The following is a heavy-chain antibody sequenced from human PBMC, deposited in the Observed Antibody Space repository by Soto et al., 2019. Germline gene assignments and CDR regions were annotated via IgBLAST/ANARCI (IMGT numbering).Heavy chain of an antibody. D-gene: IGHD1-7*01. V-gene: IGHV3-7*01. J-gene: IGHJ6*02. CDR2: IKEDGSDK. CDR3: ARHELSYNYGMDV. CDR1: GFTFNTYW. Sequence: HPGGSLRLSCAASGFTFNTYWMTWVRQAPGKGLEWVANIKEDGSDKYYVDSVKGRFTISRDNARNSLYLQMNSLRAEDTAAYYCARHELSYNYGMDVWGQGTTVTVSS.